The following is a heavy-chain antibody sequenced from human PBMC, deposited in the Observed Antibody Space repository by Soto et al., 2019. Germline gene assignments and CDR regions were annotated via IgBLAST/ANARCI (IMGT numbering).Heavy chain of an antibody. D-gene: IGHD2-2*01. J-gene: IGHJ4*02. CDR3: ARGPGTSYFDY. Sequence: GGSLRLSCAAAGFTFSRYGMHGVRQAPGKGLEWVAVIWSGGSNENYADSVKGRFTISRDNSKNMLYLQMNSLRAEDAAVYYCARGPGTSYFDYWGQGSLVTVSS. CDR2: IWSGGSNE. V-gene: IGHV3-33*01. CDR1: GFTFSRYG.